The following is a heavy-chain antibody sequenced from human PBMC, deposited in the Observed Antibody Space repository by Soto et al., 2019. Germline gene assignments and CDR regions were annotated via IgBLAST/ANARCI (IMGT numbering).Heavy chain of an antibody. V-gene: IGHV4-59*02. D-gene: IGHD4-4*01. J-gene: IGHJ4*02. Sequence: PSEMLSLTCSCSGYSVTSYYWSWIGQPPGKGLEWIGYIYYSGSTNYNPSLKSRVTISVDTSKNQFSLKLSSVTAADTAVYYCARGAYSNDLYYFDYWGQGTLVTVSS. CDR2: IYYSGST. CDR3: ARGAYSNDLYYFDY. CDR1: GYSVTSYY.